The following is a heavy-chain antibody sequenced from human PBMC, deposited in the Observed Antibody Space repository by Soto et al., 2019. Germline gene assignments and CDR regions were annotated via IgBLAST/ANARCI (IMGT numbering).Heavy chain of an antibody. CDR2: ITYDGSFQ. D-gene: IGHD1-7*01. J-gene: IGHJ4*02. CDR1: CFNFDNYG. Sequence: QVQLVESGGGVVQPGGSLRLSCQASCFNFDNYGMHWVRQAPGKGLEWVAVITYDGSFQYYADSVKGRFTISRDNSKNTLSLHLNTLKPEDTAVYHCAKDRVGGTFYTPLAFWGQGTLVTVSS. V-gene: IGHV3-30*18. CDR3: AKDRVGGTFYTPLAF.